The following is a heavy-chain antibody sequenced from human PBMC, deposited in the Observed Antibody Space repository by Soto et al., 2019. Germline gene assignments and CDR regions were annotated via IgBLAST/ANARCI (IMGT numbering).Heavy chain of an antibody. CDR3: ARVAY. CDR1: GCSFNNNG. J-gene: IGHJ4*02. V-gene: IGHV3-30*03. CDR2: ISYDGSKK. Sequence: GGTLNLSCAASGCSFNNNGMHWCRQGPGKGLEWVGIISYDGSKKYYAESVKGRFIISRDNAQNSLFLQMNTLRPEDTAMYYCARVAYWGPGTQVTVP.